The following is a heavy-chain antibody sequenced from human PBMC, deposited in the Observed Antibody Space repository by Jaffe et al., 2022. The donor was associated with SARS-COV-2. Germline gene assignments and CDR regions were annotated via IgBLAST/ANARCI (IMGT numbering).Heavy chain of an antibody. CDR2: IIPLLNMT. CDR1: GGTFSDYT. J-gene: IGHJ4*02. CDR3: ASRVDAALVLESVIFDS. Sequence: QDQLVQSGAEVKRPGSSVTVSCKASGGTFSDYTISWVRQAPGQGLEWIGRIIPLLNMTNCAQDFQGRVTITADISTGTGYMELRDLRSDDTAVYFCASRVDAALVLESVIFDSWGQGTQVTVSS. D-gene: IGHD5-18*01. V-gene: IGHV1-69*02.